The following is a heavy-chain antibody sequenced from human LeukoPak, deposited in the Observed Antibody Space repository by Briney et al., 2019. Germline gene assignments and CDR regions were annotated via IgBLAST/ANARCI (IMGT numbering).Heavy chain of an antibody. CDR2: ISSGSSFI. Sequence: GGSLRLSCAASGFTFSTYSMNWVRQAPGKGLEWVSSISSGSSFIYYADSVKGRFTISRDNAKNSLFLQMNSLRAADTAVYYCARESSGYFYWGQGTLVTVSS. J-gene: IGHJ4*02. CDR3: ARESSGYFY. CDR1: GFTFSTYS. D-gene: IGHD3-22*01. V-gene: IGHV3-21*01.